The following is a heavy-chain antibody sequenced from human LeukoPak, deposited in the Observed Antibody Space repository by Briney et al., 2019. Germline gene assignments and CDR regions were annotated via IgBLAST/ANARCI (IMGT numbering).Heavy chain of an antibody. V-gene: IGHV3-23*01. J-gene: IGHJ3*02. CDR3: AKAVGNSGIAAAEAAFDI. Sequence: GGSLRLSCAASGFTFSSYAMSWVRQAPGKGLEWVSAISGSGGSTYYADSVKGRFTISRDNSKNTLYLQMNSLRAEDTAVYYCAKAVGNSGIAAAEAAFDIWGQGTMVTVSS. CDR2: ISGSGGST. D-gene: IGHD6-13*01. CDR1: GFTFSSYA.